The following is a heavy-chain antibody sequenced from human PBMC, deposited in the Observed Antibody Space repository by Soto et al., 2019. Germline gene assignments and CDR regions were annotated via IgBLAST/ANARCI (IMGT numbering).Heavy chain of an antibody. Sequence: GGSLRLSCGAPGLTFSNYAMAWVRQAPGKGLEWVSATRGSGDDTYYADSVKGRFTISRDNSKTTLYLQMNSLRAEDTAVYYCAKDLYDSRGYYNFDDRGQGSLVPDAS. D-gene: IGHD3-22*01. J-gene: IGHJ4*02. CDR3: AKDLYDSRGYYNFDD. V-gene: IGHV3-23*01. CDR2: TRGSGDDT. CDR1: GLTFSNYA.